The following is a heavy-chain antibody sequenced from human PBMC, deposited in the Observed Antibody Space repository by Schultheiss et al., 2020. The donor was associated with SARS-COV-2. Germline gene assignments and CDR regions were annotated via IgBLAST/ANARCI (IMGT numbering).Heavy chain of an antibody. D-gene: IGHD5-18*01. CDR2: IYYSGSS. CDR3: ARGEGYSYAYDY. CDR1: GGSITNYY. J-gene: IGHJ4*02. Sequence: SETLSLTCTVSGGSITNYYWSWIRQTPGKGLEWIGYIYYSGSSNYNPSLKSRVTISIDTSKKQISLNLRSLTAADTAFYYCARGEGYSYAYDYWGQGMLVTVSS. V-gene: IGHV4-59*01.